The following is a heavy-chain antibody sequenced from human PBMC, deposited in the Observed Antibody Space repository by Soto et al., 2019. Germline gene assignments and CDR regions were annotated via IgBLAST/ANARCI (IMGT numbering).Heavy chain of an antibody. CDR2: IRSGGQTI. J-gene: IGHJ6*02. CDR3: ARDPQRGYSGMDV. V-gene: IGHV3-48*02. D-gene: IGHD2-2*01. CDR1: GFSFSTYD. Sequence: EVQLVESGGGLVQPGGSLRLSCAASGFSFSTYDMNWVRQAPGKGLEWGSYIRSGGQTIKSTDSVKGRFTISRDNAKNSLYLQMSGLRDEDRGVYYCARDPQRGYSGMDVWGQGTTVTVSS.